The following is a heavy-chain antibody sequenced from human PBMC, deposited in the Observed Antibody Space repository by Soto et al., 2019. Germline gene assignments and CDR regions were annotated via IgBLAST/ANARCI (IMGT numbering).Heavy chain of an antibody. CDR3: ARELRAMVQWFGP. CDR1: GYTFTSYA. CDR2: INAGNGNT. D-gene: IGHD3-10*01. V-gene: IGHV1-3*01. J-gene: IGHJ5*02. Sequence: QVQLVQSGAEVKKPGASVKVSCKASGYTFTSYAMHWVRQAPGQRLEWMGWINAGNGNTKYSQKFQGRVTITRDTSASTAYMELSSLRSEDTAVYYCARELRAMVQWFGPWGQGTLVTVSS.